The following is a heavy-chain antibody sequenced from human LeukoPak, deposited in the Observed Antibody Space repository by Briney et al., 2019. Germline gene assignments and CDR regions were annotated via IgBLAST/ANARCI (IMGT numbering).Heavy chain of an antibody. CDR2: IYYGGST. CDR1: GGSISSGGYF. Sequence: SETLSLTCTVSGGSISSGGYFRSWIRQHPGKGLEWIGYIYYGGSTYYNPSLKSRLTISVDTSENQFSLRLTSVTAADTAVYYCARGTYSSGWSLGFDPWGQGTLVTVSS. D-gene: IGHD6-19*01. CDR3: ARGTYSSGWSLGFDP. V-gene: IGHV4-31*03. J-gene: IGHJ5*02.